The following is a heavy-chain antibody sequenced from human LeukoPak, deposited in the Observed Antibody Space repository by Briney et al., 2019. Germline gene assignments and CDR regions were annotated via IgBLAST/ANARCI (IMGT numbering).Heavy chain of an antibody. CDR1: GFTFSSYW. Sequence: GGSLRLSCAASGFTFSSYWMHWVRQAPGKGLVWVSRINSDGSSTSYADSVKGRFTISRDNAKNTLYLQMNSLRAEDTAVYYCAKENMVRGVINDYWGQGTLVTVSS. V-gene: IGHV3-74*01. D-gene: IGHD3-10*01. CDR2: INSDGSST. CDR3: AKENMVRGVINDY. J-gene: IGHJ4*02.